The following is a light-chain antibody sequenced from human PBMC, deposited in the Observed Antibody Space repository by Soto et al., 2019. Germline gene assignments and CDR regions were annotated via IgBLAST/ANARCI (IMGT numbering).Light chain of an antibody. J-gene: IGKJ4*01. CDR3: QQYNTYPLT. CDR2: DAS. CDR1: QTISNW. V-gene: IGKV1-5*01. Sequence: DIQMTQSPSTLSASVGDRVTITCRASQTISNWLAWYQQKPGKAPKVLIFDASTLDGGVPSRFRGRRSGTDFTLTISSLQPSDFETYYCQQYNTYPLTLGGGTKVDIK.